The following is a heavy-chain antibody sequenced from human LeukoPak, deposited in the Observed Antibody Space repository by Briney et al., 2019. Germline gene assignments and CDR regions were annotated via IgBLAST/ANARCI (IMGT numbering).Heavy chain of an antibody. CDR3: ARGGGLDI. Sequence: PGGSLRLSCAASGFTFSSYAMSWVRQASGKGLEWVSVISSSGGSAYYADSVKGRFTISRDNAKNSLYLQMSNLRAEDTAVYFCARGGGLDIWGQGATVTVSS. CDR1: GFTFSSYA. V-gene: IGHV3-23*01. D-gene: IGHD3-16*01. J-gene: IGHJ6*02. CDR2: ISSSGGSA.